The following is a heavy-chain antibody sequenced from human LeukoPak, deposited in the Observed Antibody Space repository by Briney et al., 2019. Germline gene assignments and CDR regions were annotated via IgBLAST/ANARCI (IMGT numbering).Heavy chain of an antibody. V-gene: IGHV3-53*01. CDR3: AKNVREADWYYYYMDV. CDR2: IYSGGST. D-gene: IGHD3-9*01. J-gene: IGHJ6*03. CDR1: GFTVSSNY. Sequence: GGSLRLSCAASGFTVSSNYMSWVRQAPGKGLEWVSVIYSGGSTYYADSVKGRFTISRDNSKNTLYLQTNSLRAEDTAVYYCAKNVREADWYYYYMDVWGKGTTVTVSS.